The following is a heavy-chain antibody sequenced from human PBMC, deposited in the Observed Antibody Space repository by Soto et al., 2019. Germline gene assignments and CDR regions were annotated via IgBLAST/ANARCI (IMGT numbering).Heavy chain of an antibody. CDR1: GFTFSSYG. J-gene: IGHJ4*02. D-gene: IGHD3-16*01. V-gene: IGHV3-30*18. CDR2: ISYDGSNK. CDR3: AKDQEVGGFDY. Sequence: VQLVESGGGVVQPGRSLRLSCAASGFTFSSYGMHWVRQAPGKGLEWVAVISYDGSNKYYADSVKGRFTISRDNSKNTLYLQMNSLRAEDTAVYYCAKDQEVGGFDYWGQGTLVTVSS.